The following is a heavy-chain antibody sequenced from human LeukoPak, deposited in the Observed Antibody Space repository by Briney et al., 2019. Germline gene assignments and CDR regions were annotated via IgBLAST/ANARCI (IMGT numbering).Heavy chain of an antibody. CDR2: INPNSGGT. J-gene: IGHJ4*02. CDR1: GYTFTGYY. Sequence: ASVKVSCKASGYTFTGYYMHWVRQAPGQGLEWMGWINPNSGGTNYAQKFQGRVTMTRDTSISTAYMELSRLRSDDTAVYYCARDGAIAVAGNGFDYWGQGTLVTVSS. V-gene: IGHV1-2*02. D-gene: IGHD6-19*01. CDR3: ARDGAIAVAGNGFDY.